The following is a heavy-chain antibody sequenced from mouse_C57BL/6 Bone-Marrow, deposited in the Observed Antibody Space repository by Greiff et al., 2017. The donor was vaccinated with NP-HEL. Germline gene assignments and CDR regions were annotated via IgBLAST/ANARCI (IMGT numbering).Heavy chain of an antibody. CDR3: ARGYYAYWYFDV. D-gene: IGHD1-1*02. V-gene: IGHV1-82*01. Sequence: LVEPGASVKISYKASGYAFSSSWMNWVKQRPGKGLEWIGRIYPGDGDTNYNGKFKGKATLTADKSSSTAYMQLSSLTSEDSAVYFCARGYYAYWYFDVWGTGTTVTVSS. CDR1: GYAFSSSW. J-gene: IGHJ1*03. CDR2: IYPGDGDT.